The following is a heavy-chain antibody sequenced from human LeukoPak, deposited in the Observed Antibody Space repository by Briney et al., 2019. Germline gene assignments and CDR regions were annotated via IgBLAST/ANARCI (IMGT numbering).Heavy chain of an antibody. CDR1: GGSISNSRYDWY. J-gene: IGHJ4*02. CDR2: IYYSGST. V-gene: IGHV4-39*01. CDR3: ATSSPAHDY. Sequence: SETLSLTCTVSGGSISNSRYDWYWGWIGQPPGKGLEWIGSIYYSGSTYYNSSLKSRVTISVGTSNNKFSLKLSSVTAADTAVYYCATSSPAHDYWGQGTLVTVSS.